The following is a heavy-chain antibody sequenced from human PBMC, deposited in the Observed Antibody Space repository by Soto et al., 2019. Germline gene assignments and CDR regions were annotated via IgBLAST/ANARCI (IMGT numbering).Heavy chain of an antibody. CDR2: IFYSGGT. J-gene: IGHJ5*02. V-gene: IGHV4-39*01. CDR3: ARQASGYYYGSFDP. CDR1: GGSILDSTYY. Sequence: QLLLQESGPGLVKPSETLTLTCTVSGGSILDSTYYWAWSRQSPGKGLEWIGTIFYSGGTFYTPSLKSRVTMSVDTSNNQFSLKLSSVTAADTAVYYCARQASGYYYGSFDPWGQGTLVTFSS. D-gene: IGHD3-22*01.